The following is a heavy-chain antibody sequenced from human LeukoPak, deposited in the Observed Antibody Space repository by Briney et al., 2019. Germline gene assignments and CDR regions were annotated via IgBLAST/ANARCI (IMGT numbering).Heavy chain of an antibody. D-gene: IGHD5-18*01. V-gene: IGHV4-59*12. CDR2: VYYSGST. Sequence: KTSETLSLTCNVSGGSFSSYYWTWIRQPPGKGLEWIGNVYYSGSTNYKSSLKSRVSISVDRSKNQFSLKLASVTAADTAIYYCAKGAGGFSYYNWFDPWGQGTLVTVSS. CDR3: AKGAGGFSYYNWFDP. CDR1: GGSFSSYY. J-gene: IGHJ5*02.